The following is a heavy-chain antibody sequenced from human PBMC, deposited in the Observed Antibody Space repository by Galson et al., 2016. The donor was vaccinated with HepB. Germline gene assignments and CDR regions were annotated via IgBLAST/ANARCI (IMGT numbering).Heavy chain of an antibody. CDR1: GFTFSGYN. J-gene: IGHJ6*02. CDR2: ISSRGNNR. V-gene: IGHV3-21*01. CDR3: TRDSIWSEAPRVDYNYYYGMDV. D-gene: IGHD6-6*01. Sequence: SLRLSCAASGFTFSGYNINWVRQAPGKGLEWVSSISSRGNNRYYGDSVKGRFTISRDNARNSLSLQMNSLRADDTAVYYCTRDSIWSEAPRVDYNYYYGMDVWGQGTTVTVSS.